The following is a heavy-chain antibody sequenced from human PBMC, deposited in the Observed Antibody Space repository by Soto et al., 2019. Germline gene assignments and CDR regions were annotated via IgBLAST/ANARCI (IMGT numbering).Heavy chain of an antibody. Sequence: GGSLRLSCAASGFTFSNYVMNWVRQAPGKGLDWVSAISASGGSTYYRDSVKGRFTVSRDNSKNMLYMQMNSLRAEDTAVYYCAKRPLSIITFDYWGLGTLVTSPQ. CDR2: ISASGGST. D-gene: IGHD3-22*01. J-gene: IGHJ4*02. V-gene: IGHV3-23*01. CDR3: AKRPLSIITFDY. CDR1: GFTFSNYV.